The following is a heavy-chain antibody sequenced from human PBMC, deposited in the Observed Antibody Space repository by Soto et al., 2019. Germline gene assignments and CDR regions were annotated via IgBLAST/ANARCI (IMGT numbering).Heavy chain of an antibody. V-gene: IGHV3-73*01. J-gene: IGHJ6*02. CDR2: IRSKANSYAT. CDR3: TRSTVTKSYYYYGMDV. D-gene: IGHD4-17*01. CDR1: GFTFSGSA. Sequence: RLSCAASGFTFSGSAMHWVRQASGKGLEWVGRIRSKANSYATAYAASVKGRFTISRDDSKNTAYLQMNSLKTEDTAVYYCTRSTVTKSYYYYGMDVWGQGTTVTVSS.